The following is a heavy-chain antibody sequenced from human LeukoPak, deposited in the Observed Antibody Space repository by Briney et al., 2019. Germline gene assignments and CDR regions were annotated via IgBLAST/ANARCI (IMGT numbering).Heavy chain of an antibody. CDR1: GFTFSRYY. J-gene: IGHJ4*02. V-gene: IGHV3-74*01. CDR2: INSDGSST. Sequence: PGGSLRLSCAASGFTFSRYYMHWVRQAPGKGLVWVSRINSDGSSTTYADSVKGRFTISRDNAKNTLYLQMNSLKVEDTAVYYYTRVFVGDEYSSSGYWGQGTLVTVSS. CDR3: TRVFVGDEYSSSGY. D-gene: IGHD6-13*01.